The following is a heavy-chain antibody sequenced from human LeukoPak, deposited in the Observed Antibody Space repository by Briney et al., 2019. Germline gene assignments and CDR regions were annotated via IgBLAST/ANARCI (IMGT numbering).Heavy chain of an antibody. D-gene: IGHD1-1*01. Sequence: GGSLRLSCAASGFTFSSYWMSWVRQAPGKGLEWVANIKQDGSEKYYVDSVKGRFTISRDNAKNSLYLQMNSLRAEDTAVYYCARAPPRTPDAFDIWGQGTMVTVSS. J-gene: IGHJ3*02. CDR3: ARAPPRTPDAFDI. V-gene: IGHV3-7*01. CDR2: IKQDGSEK. CDR1: GFTFSSYW.